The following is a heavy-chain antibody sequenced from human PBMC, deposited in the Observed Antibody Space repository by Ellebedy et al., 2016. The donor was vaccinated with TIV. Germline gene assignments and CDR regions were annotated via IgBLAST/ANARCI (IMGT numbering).Heavy chain of an antibody. J-gene: IGHJ6*02. CDR3: ARDLGRYGMDV. V-gene: IGHV4-59*01. Sequence: MPSETLSLTCSVSGGSINNYYWTWIRQPPGKGLEWIGDIHHSGNSNIHPSLKSRVTPSLDTSKNQFSLGLSSVTAADTATYYCARDLGRYGMDVWGQGTTVTVSS. CDR2: IHHSGNS. CDR1: GGSINNYY.